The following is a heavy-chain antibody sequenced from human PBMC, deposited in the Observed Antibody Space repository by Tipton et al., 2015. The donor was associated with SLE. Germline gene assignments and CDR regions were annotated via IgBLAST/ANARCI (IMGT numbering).Heavy chain of an antibody. V-gene: IGHV4-59*03. CDR2: FYFSGSS. Sequence: TLSLTCSVSGVSISTYYWSWIRQSPGKGLEWIGFFYFSGSSQYNPSLKSRVAISADTSNNQFSLKLSSVTAADTAVYYCAQAHLWGSYRYASDIWGQGTMVTVSS. CDR1: GVSISTYY. CDR3: AQAHLWGSYRYASDI. D-gene: IGHD3-16*02. J-gene: IGHJ3*02.